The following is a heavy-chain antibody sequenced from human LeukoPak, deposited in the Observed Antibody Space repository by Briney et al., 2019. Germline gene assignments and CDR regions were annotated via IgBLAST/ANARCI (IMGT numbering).Heavy chain of an antibody. CDR2: IYHSGST. V-gene: IGHV4-4*02. Sequence: PSGTLSLTCAVSGGSISSSNWWSWVRQPPGKGLEWIGVIYHSGSTNYNPSLKSRVTISVDKSKNQFSLKLSSVTAADTAVYYCARDSGSGSYYGMDVWGKGTTVTVSS. CDR3: ARDSGSGSYYGMDV. D-gene: IGHD3-10*01. CDR1: GGSISSSNW. J-gene: IGHJ6*04.